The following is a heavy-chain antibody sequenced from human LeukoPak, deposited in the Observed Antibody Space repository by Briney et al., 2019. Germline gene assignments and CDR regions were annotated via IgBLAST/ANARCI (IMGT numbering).Heavy chain of an antibody. CDR2: IYPGDSDT. Sequence: GESLKISCKGSEYIFTTYWIDWVRQMPGKGLEWMGSIYPGDSDTRYSPSFQGQVTISVDRSSSTAYIQWSRLKASDTAMYYCATHPGGLQSGFDNWGQGTLVTVSS. V-gene: IGHV5-51*01. CDR3: ATHPGGLQSGFDN. J-gene: IGHJ4*02. CDR1: EYIFTTYW. D-gene: IGHD5-24*01.